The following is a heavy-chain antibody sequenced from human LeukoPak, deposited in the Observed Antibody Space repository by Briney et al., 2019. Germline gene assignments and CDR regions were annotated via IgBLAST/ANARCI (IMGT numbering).Heavy chain of an antibody. V-gene: IGHV1-18*01. CDR1: VYTSINYE. Sequence: APQKISCKTPVYTSINYEINCGRQATGQRLERMGWISTNNGNTNYAQKFQGRVTMTRDTSTSTAYMELRSLRPDDTAVYYCARPDVSQGITIWGHGTLVTVSS. CDR3: ARPDVSQGITI. J-gene: IGHJ4*01. CDR2: ISTNNGNT. D-gene: IGHD3-10*01.